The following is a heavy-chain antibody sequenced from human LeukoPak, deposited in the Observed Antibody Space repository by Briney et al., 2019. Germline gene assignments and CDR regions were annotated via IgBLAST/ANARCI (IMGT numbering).Heavy chain of an antibody. CDR1: GGSISSGSYY. V-gene: IGHV4-39*01. Sequence: SETLSLTCTVSGGSISSGSYYWGWIRQPPGKGLEWIGSIYYSGNTYYNASLKSQVSISIDTSKNQFSLRLTSVTAADTAVYYCARQTGSGLFILPGGQGTLVTVSS. CDR3: ARQTGSGLFILP. J-gene: IGHJ4*02. CDR2: IYYSGNT. D-gene: IGHD3/OR15-3a*01.